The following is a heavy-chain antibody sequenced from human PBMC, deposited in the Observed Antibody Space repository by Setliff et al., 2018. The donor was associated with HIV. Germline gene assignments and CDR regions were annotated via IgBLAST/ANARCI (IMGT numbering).Heavy chain of an antibody. CDR2: INHSGNT. CDR3: ATGLTMTPDY. V-gene: IGHV4-34*01. CDR1: GASFSSGGYF. D-gene: IGHD7-27*01. J-gene: IGHJ4*02. Sequence: SETLSLTCNVSGASFSSGGYFWNWVRQPPGKGLEWIGEINHSGNTNYNPSLKSRVTISVDTSKNQFSLKLNSVTAADTAVYYCATGLTMTPDYWGQGSLVTVSS.